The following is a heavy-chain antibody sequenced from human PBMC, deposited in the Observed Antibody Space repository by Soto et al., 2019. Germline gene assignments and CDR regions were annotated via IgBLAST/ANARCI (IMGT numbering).Heavy chain of an antibody. Sequence: QITLKESGPTLVKPTQTLTLTCTFSGFSLSTSGVGVGWIRQPPGKALEWLALIFWNDDKRYSPSLKSRLTISRDTSKKQVVPTLTNMDPVDTATYCCEHVDGYCTSPTCYGPGYGMDVWGQGTTVTVSS. D-gene: IGHD2-2*03. V-gene: IGHV2-5*01. CDR2: IFWNDDK. CDR3: EHVDGYCTSPTCYGPGYGMDV. CDR1: GFSLSTSGVG. J-gene: IGHJ6*02.